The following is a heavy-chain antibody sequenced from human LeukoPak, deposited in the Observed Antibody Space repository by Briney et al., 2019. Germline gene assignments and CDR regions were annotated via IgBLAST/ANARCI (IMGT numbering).Heavy chain of an antibody. D-gene: IGHD6-13*01. CDR2: IYYSGST. V-gene: IGHV4-39*07. Sequence: PSETLSLTCTVSGGSISSSSYYWGWIRQPPGKGLEWIGSIYYSGSTYYNPSLKSRVTISVDTSKNQFSLKLSSVTAADTAVYYCARTTEAHSWRTRYYDYYMDVWGKGTTVTVSS. J-gene: IGHJ6*03. CDR3: ARTTEAHSWRTRYYDYYMDV. CDR1: GGSISSSSYY.